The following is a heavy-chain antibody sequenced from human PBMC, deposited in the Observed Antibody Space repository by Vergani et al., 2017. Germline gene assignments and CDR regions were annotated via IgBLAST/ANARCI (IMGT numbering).Heavy chain of an antibody. CDR1: HFSFSDYG. Sequence: QVELVESGGGVVQPGRSLRLSCEAPHFSFSDYGMHWVRQAPGKGLEWVAYIGKDGINTRYRDAVKGRFTVSRDNSKDILYLQMDSLRSEDTALYYCAKYLRDSTDGLPDSWGPGTLVIVSS. V-gene: IGHV3-30*02. J-gene: IGHJ4*02. CDR3: AKYLRDSTDGLPDS. CDR2: IGKDGINT. D-gene: IGHD2-21*02.